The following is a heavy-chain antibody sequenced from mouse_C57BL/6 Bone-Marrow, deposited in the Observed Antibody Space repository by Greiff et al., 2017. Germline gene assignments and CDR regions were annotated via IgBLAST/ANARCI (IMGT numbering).Heavy chain of an antibody. CDR3: AREAFFFYYAMDY. CDR2: IDPSDSYT. CDR1: GYTFTSYW. V-gene: IGHV1-69*01. Sequence: QVQLQQPGAELVMPGASVKLSCKASGYTFTSYWMHWVKQRPGQGLEWIGEIDPSDSYTNYNQKFKGKSTLTVDKSSSTAYMQLSSLTSADSAVYYCAREAFFFYYAMDYWGQGTAVTVSS. J-gene: IGHJ4*01.